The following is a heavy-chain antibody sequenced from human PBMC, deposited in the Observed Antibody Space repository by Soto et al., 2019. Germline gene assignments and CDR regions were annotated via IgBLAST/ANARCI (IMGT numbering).Heavy chain of an antibody. D-gene: IGHD3-10*01. CDR3: AKDPRDRVLLWFGELGYFDY. CDR2: ISYDGSNK. V-gene: IGHV3-30*18. CDR1: GFTFSSYG. J-gene: IGHJ4*02. Sequence: GGSLRLSCAASGFTFSSYGMHWVRQAPGKGLEWVAVISYDGSNKYYADSVKGRFTISRDNSKNTLYLQMNSLRAEDTAVYYCAKDPRDRVLLWFGELGYFDYWGQGTLVTVSS.